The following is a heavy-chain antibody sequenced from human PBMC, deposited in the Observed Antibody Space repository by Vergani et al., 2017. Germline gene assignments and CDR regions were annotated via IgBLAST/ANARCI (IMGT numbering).Heavy chain of an antibody. Sequence: EVQLVESGGGLVKPGGSLRLSCAASGFTFSNAWMSWVRQAPGKGLEWVSAISGSGGSTYYADSVKGRFTISRDNSKNTLYLQMNSLRAEDTAVYYCARDFPGSSSWMRPFDYWGQGTLVTVSS. V-gene: IGHV3-23*04. D-gene: IGHD6-13*01. CDR3: ARDFPGSSSWMRPFDY. J-gene: IGHJ4*02. CDR2: ISGSGGST. CDR1: GFTFSNAW.